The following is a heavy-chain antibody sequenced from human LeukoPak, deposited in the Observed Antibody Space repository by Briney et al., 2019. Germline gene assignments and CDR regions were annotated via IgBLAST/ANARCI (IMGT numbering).Heavy chain of an antibody. J-gene: IGHJ6*03. Sequence: GGSLRLSCAASGFTFSSYAMYWVRQAPGKGLEWVAVISYDGSNKYYADSVKGRFTISRDNSKNTLYLQMNSLRAEDTAVYYCARDLGSGSTAMDVWGKGTTVTVSS. CDR3: ARDLGSGSTAMDV. D-gene: IGHD3-16*01. CDR1: GFTFSSYA. V-gene: IGHV3-30-3*01. CDR2: ISYDGSNK.